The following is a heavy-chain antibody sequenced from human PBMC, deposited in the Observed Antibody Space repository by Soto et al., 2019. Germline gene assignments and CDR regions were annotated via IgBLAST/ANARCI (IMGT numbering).Heavy chain of an antibody. J-gene: IGHJ3*02. Sequence: GGAPRLSRAVPWFTVTGSAFPPVRPGFGGGVGWVGRIRSKANSYATAYAASVKGRFTISRDDSKNTAYLQMNSLKTEDTAVYYCTRSYCSGGSCYENAFDIWGQGTMVTVSS. V-gene: IGHV3-73*01. CDR3: TRSYCSGGSCYENAFDI. CDR2: IRSKANSYAT. D-gene: IGHD2-15*01. CDR1: WFTVTGSA.